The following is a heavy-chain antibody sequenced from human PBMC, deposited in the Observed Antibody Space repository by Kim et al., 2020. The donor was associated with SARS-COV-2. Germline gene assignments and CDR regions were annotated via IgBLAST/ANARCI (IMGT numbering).Heavy chain of an antibody. CDR2: INHSGST. V-gene: IGHV4-34*01. CDR3: ARGRLFEVRGVIRGLTRSYYYYGMDV. Sequence: SETLSLTCAVYGGSFSGYYWSWIRQPPGKGLEWIGEINHSGSTNYNPSLKSRVTISVDTSKNQFSLKLSSVTAADTAVYYCARGRLFEVRGVIRGLTRSYYYYGMDVWGQGTTVTVSS. J-gene: IGHJ6*02. D-gene: IGHD3-10*01. CDR1: GGSFSGYY.